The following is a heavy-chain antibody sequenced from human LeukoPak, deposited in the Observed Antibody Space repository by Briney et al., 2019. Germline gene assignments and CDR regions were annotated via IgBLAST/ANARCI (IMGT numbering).Heavy chain of an antibody. J-gene: IGHJ5*02. D-gene: IGHD3-3*01. CDR1: GFTFSSYW. V-gene: IGHV3-74*01. CDR2: INSDGSST. Sequence: GGSLRPSCAASGFTFSSYWMHWVRQAPGKGLVWVSRINSDGSSTSYADSVKGRFTISRDNAKNTLYLQMNSLRAEDTAVYYCARVLYDFWSGYYDWTNNWFDPWGQGTLVTVSS. CDR3: ARVLYDFWSGYYDWTNNWFDP.